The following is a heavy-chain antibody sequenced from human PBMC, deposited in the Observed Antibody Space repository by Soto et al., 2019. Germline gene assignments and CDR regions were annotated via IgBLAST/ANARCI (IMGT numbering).Heavy chain of an antibody. CDR3: ARGASNWQYFDY. D-gene: IGHD4-4*01. V-gene: IGHV4-59*01. J-gene: IGHJ4*02. CDR1: EGSIRGYY. Sequence: SETLCLTGTGSEGSIRGYYWSWIRQPPGKGLEWIGYFHYTGISNYNSSLKSRVTMSLDTSKNQSSLKLSSVSAADTAIYYCARGASNWQYFDYWGQGALVTVSS. CDR2: FHYTGIS.